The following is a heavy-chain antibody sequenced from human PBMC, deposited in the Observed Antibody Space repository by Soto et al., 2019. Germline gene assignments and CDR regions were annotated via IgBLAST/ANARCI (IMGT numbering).Heavy chain of an antibody. CDR3: ARGSGIVALPGELEDVKYDY. CDR2: INESGST. D-gene: IGHD1-1*01. V-gene: IGHV4-34*01. CDR1: GQSFSGHS. Sequence: QVQLQQWGAGLVKPSETLSLSCAVYGQSFSGHSWAWIRQPPGKGLEWIGEINESGSTYYNPSLKSRVTLSTDTAKYHFSRKLSSVSAADTAAYFCARGSGIVALPGELEDVKYDYWGQGTLVNVSS. J-gene: IGHJ4*02.